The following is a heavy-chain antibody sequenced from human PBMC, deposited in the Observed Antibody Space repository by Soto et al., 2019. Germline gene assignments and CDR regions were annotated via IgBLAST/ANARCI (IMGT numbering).Heavy chain of an antibody. J-gene: IGHJ4*02. V-gene: IGHV1-18*01. CDR1: GYTFTSYG. CDR3: ARACDFHDFSGGYYCGIDY. Sequence: QVQLVQSGAEVKKPGASAKVSCQASGYTFTSYGISWVRQAPGQGLEWMGWISAYNGNTNYAQKLQGRVTMTTETSTSTAYMKLRRLRSDETAGYSCARACDFHDFSGGYYCGIDYCGQGTLVTF. D-gene: IGHD3-3*01. CDR2: ISAYNGNT.